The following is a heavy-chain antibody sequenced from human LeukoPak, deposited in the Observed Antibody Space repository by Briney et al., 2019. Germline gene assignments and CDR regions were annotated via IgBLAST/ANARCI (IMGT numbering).Heavy chain of an antibody. Sequence: HPGGSLRLSCAASGFTFSNYWMSCVRQAPGKGLEWVANIKQEGSEKYYVDSVKGRCTISRDNAKKSLYLQMNNLRAEDTAVYYCARDLYGPFDYWGQGTLVTVSS. V-gene: IGHV3-7*01. CDR2: IKQEGSEK. J-gene: IGHJ4*02. CDR1: GFTFSNYW. CDR3: ARDLYGPFDY. D-gene: IGHD2-8*01.